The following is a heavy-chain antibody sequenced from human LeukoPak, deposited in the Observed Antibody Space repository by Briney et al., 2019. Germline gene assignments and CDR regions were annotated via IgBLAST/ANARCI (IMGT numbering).Heavy chain of an antibody. CDR3: AKATDWSSSWYFPLGYYYYGMDV. CDR2: ISGSGGST. Sequence: GGSLRLSCAASGFTFSSYAMSWVRQAPGKGLEWVSAISGSGGSTYYADSVKGRFTISRDNSKNTLYLQMNSLRAEDTAVYYCAKATDWSSSWYFPLGYYYYGMDVWRQGTTVTVSS. J-gene: IGHJ6*02. V-gene: IGHV3-23*01. CDR1: GFTFSSYA. D-gene: IGHD6-13*01.